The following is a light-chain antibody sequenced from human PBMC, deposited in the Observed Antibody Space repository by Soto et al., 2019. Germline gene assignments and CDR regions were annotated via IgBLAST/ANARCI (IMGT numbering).Light chain of an antibody. CDR2: DVV. V-gene: IGLV2-14*01. CDR3: SSYISTSTLV. J-gene: IGLJ1*01. Sequence: QSVLAQPASVSGSPGQSITISCTGTSSDIGGYNYVSWYQQHPGKAPKLMLYDVVTRPSGVSGRFSGSKSGNTASLTISGLQAEDEADYYCSSYISTSTLVFGTGTKLTVL. CDR1: SSDIGGYNY.